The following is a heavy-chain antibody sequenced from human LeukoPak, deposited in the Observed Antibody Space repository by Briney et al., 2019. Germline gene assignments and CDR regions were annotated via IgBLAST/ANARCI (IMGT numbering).Heavy chain of an antibody. Sequence: GGSLRLSCAASGFTFSSYWMSWVRQAPGKGLEWVANIKQDGSEKYYVVSVKGRFPISRDNAKNSLYLKMNRLRAEDTAVYYCARDSPNTDFWSGYSTYYFDYWGQGTLVTVSS. J-gene: IGHJ4*02. CDR3: ARDSPNTDFWSGYSTYYFDY. CDR2: IKQDGSEK. D-gene: IGHD3-3*01. CDR1: GFTFSSYW. V-gene: IGHV3-7*01.